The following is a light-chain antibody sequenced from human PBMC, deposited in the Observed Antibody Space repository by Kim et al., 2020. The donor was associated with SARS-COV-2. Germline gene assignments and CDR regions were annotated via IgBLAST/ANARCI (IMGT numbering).Light chain of an antibody. CDR1: QSINIW. CDR2: KAS. CDR3: QQYNTYPWT. V-gene: IGKV1-5*03. J-gene: IGKJ1*01. Sequence: ASVGDRVTITCRASQSINIWLAWDQQKPGKAPKLLIYKASSLESGVPSRFSGSESGTEFTLTISSLQPDDFATYYCQQYNTYPWTFGQGTKVDIK.